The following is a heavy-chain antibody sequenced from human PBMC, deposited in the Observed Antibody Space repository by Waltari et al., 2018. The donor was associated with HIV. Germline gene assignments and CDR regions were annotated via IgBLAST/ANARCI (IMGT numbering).Heavy chain of an antibody. CDR1: GFTCGDYA. D-gene: IGHD1-20*01. Sequence: EVQLVESGGGLVQPGRSLRLSCRASGFTCGDYAINWFRQAPGKGLEWVGFIRSKAYGGTTDYAASVKGRFTISRDDSKTIASLQMTSLKTEDTAVYYCTRDGGRGITATFLDPGVGYWGQGTLVTVSS. CDR2: IRSKAYGGTT. V-gene: IGHV3-49*03. CDR3: TRDGGRGITATFLDPGVGY. J-gene: IGHJ4*02.